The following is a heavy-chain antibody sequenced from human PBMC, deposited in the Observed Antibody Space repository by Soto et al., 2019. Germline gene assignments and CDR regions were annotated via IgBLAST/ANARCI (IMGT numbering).Heavy chain of an antibody. D-gene: IGHD2-21*01. J-gene: IGHJ6*02. Sequence: RGSLRLSCAASGFTFSSYSMNWVRQAPGKGLEWVSSISSSSFSINYADSVKGRFSISRDNAQNSLHLQMNNLRAEDTAVYYCERNEASNSIGMGAWGQGTRVTLSS. CDR1: GFTFSSYS. CDR3: ERNEASNSIGMGA. V-gene: IGHV3-21*01. CDR2: ISSSSFSI.